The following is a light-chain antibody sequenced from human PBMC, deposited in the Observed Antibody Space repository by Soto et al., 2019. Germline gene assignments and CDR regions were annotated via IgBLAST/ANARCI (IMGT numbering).Light chain of an antibody. Sequence: QSALTQPASVSGSPGQSISISCTGTSSDVGVCDCVSWYQQHPGKAPKLMIYEVNNRPSGVSNRFSGSKSGNTASLTISGLQAEDEADYYCTSFTSTSTYVCGTGTKLTVL. CDR1: SSDVGVCDC. CDR3: TSFTSTSTYV. J-gene: IGLJ1*01. CDR2: EVN. V-gene: IGLV2-14*01.